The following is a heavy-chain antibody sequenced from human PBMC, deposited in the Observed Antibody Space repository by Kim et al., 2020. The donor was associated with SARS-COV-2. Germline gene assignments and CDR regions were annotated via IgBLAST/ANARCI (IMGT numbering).Heavy chain of an antibody. D-gene: IGHD2-15*01. Sequence: SETLSLTCTVSGGSISSSSYYWGWIRQPPGKGLEWIGSIYYSGSTYYNPSLKSRVTISVDTSKNQFSLKLSSVTAADTAVYYCAVRVVVVADYNWFDPWGQGTLVTVSS. V-gene: IGHV4-39*07. J-gene: IGHJ5*02. CDR3: AVRVVVVADYNWFDP. CDR2: IYYSGST. CDR1: GGSISSSSYY.